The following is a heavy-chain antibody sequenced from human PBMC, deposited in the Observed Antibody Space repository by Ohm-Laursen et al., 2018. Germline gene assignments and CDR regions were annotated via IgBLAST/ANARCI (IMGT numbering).Heavy chain of an antibody. D-gene: IGHD3-9*01. Sequence: SLTLSLTSTVSGDSINNYYWSWIRPPAGKGLEWYVSMYGTGSSNYNPSLNSRFTMSVDTSRKQFSLKLTSVTAADTAVYYCAVSEVRYSFTYLADFWGQGTLVTVPS. CDR3: AVSEVRYSFTYLADF. V-gene: IGHV4-4*07. CDR2: MYGTGSS. CDR1: GDSINNYY. J-gene: IGHJ4*02.